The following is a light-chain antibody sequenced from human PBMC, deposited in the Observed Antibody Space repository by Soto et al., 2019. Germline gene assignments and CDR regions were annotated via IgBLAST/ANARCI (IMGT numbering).Light chain of an antibody. CDR2: DAS. CDR3: QQYTNTNNPWM. Sequence: DIQMTQSPSTLSASVGDRVTITCRASQSISKWLAWYQQKPGKAPRLLIYDASSLESGVPSRFSGSGSGTEFTLTISSLQPDDFATYYCQQYTNTNNPWMFGQGTKVDIK. CDR1: QSISKW. J-gene: IGKJ1*01. V-gene: IGKV1-5*01.